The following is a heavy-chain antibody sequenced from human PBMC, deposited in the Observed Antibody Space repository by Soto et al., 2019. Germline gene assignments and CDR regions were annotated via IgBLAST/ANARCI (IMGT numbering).Heavy chain of an antibody. CDR2: IYYSGRT. Sequence: SETLSLTCTVSGGSVSSDDYYWSWLRQPPGKGLKWIGYIYYSGRTNYNPSLKKRVTITLDTTKNKFSLELTTVLAAETAMYYCARYHVVSDVYFDYWGQGTLVTVSS. CDR1: GGSVSSDDYY. CDR3: ARYHVVSDVYFDY. D-gene: IGHD2-15*01. J-gene: IGHJ4*02. V-gene: IGHV4-61*08.